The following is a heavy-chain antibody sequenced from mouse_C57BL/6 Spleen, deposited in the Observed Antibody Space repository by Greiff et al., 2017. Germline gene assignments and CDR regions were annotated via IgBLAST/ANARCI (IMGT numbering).Heavy chain of an antibody. Sequence: EVMLVESGGGLVKPGGSLKLSCAASGFTFSSYTMSWVRQTPEKRLEWVATISGGGGNTYYPDSVKGRFTISRDNAKNTLYLQMSSRRSEDTALYYCARRSYYGNYGGFDYWGQGTTLTVAS. CDR3: ARRSYYGNYGGFDY. J-gene: IGHJ2*01. D-gene: IGHD2-1*01. V-gene: IGHV5-9*01. CDR2: ISGGGGNT. CDR1: GFTFSSYT.